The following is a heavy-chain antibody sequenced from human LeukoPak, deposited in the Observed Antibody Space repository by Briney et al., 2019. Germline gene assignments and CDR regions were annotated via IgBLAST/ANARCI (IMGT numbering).Heavy chain of an antibody. V-gene: IGHV1-69*04. D-gene: IGHD3-22*01. CDR3: ARDSRYDSSGYPENYYFDY. CDR2: IIPILGIA. Sequence: SVKVSCKASGGTFSSYAISWVRQAPGQGLEWMGRIIPILGIANYAQKFQGRVTITADKSTSTAYMELSSLRSEDTAVYYCARDSRYDSSGYPENYYFDYWGQGTLVTVSS. CDR1: GGTFSSYA. J-gene: IGHJ4*02.